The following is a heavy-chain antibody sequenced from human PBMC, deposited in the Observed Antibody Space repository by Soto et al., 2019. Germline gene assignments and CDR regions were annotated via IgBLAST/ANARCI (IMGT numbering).Heavy chain of an antibody. CDR3: ARGRDDYWNGYSNYFDY. J-gene: IGHJ4*02. CDR1: GFTFSSYA. D-gene: IGHD3-3*01. Sequence: GGSLRLSCAASGFTFSSYAMHWVRQAPGRGLEWVAVISYDGRTNYYADSVKGRFSISRDNSKNTLYLQMNSLRTEDTAVFYCARGRDDYWNGYSNYFDYWGQGTLVTVSS. CDR2: ISYDGRTN. V-gene: IGHV3-30*04.